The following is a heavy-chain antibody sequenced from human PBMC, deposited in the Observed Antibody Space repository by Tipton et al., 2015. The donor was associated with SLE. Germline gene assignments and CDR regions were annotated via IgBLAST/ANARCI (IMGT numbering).Heavy chain of an antibody. CDR3: ARMEGMITYGGIAGL. CDR1: GVSITNFY. D-gene: IGHD3-16*01. J-gene: IGHJ4*02. V-gene: IGHV4-4*08. Sequence: TLSLTCTISGVSITNFYWSWIRQSPGQGLEWIGYIYVSRNTNYNPSLKSRLRLSVDTSKSHFSLKLTSVTAADTAVYYCARMEGMITYGGIAGLWGQGTVVTVSS. CDR2: IYVSRNT.